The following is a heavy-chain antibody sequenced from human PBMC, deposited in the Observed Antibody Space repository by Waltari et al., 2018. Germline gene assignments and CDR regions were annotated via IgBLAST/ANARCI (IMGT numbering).Heavy chain of an antibody. CDR2: IYYSGIT. D-gene: IGHD6-19*01. J-gene: IGHJ3*02. Sequence: QLQLQESGPGLVKSSETLSLTCFVSGDSIRSSYYYWAWIRQPPGEGLELIGSIYYSGITYYNPSLKSRVTISVDTSKNQFSLKLSSVTAADTAVYYCANHRTMAVTGAFDIWGQGTMVTVSS. V-gene: IGHV4-39*01. CDR1: GDSIRSSYYY. CDR3: ANHRTMAVTGAFDI.